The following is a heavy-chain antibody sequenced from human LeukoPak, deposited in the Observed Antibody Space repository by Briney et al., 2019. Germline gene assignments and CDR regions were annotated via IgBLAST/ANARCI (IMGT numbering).Heavy chain of an antibody. D-gene: IGHD5-12*01. CDR2: ISGSGIST. CDR3: AKDQHSYDKPIDY. J-gene: IGHJ4*02. CDR1: GFTFNIYA. Sequence: AGGSLRLSCAASGFTFNIYAMYWVRQASGKGLEWVSTISGSGISTYYADSVKGRFTVSRDNSKNTLYLQMNSLRAEDTAVYFCAKDQHSYDKPIDYWGQGTLVTVSS. V-gene: IGHV3-23*01.